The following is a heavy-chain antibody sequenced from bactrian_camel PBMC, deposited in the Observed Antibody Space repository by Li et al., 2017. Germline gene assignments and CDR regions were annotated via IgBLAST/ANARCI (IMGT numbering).Heavy chain of an antibody. CDR2: IDPSCHAT. V-gene: IGHV3S40*01. D-gene: IGHD1*01. Sequence: EVQLVESGGGSVQPGGSLKVSCAASGFTFRTYEMWWVRQAPGRGLEWVSNIDPSCHATYYGDSVQGRFTISQDNTKKVVYLQMNSLKPEDTAVYYCAANFGPYCRGPYLARRANFEGQGTQVTVS. CDR1: GFTFRTYE. J-gene: IGHJ4*01.